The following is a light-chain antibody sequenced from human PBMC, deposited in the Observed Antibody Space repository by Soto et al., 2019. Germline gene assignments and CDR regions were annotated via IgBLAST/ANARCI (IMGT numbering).Light chain of an antibody. CDR3: QQTHSIPYT. CDR1: QRISDY. V-gene: IGKV1-39*01. CDR2: SAS. Sequence: DIQMTQSPSSLSASVGDRVTITCRASQRISDYLTWYQKKPGKAPNLLVYSASSLQSGVPSRFSGSGSGTDFTLTISSLQPEDFATYYCQQTHSIPYTFGQGTRLEIK. J-gene: IGKJ2*01.